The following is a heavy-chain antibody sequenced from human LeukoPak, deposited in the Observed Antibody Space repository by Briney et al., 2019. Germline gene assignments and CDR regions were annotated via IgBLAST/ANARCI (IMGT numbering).Heavy chain of an antibody. D-gene: IGHD3-9*01. V-gene: IGHV3-66*01. J-gene: IGHJ4*02. CDR3: ATTPIYDILTSD. CDR2: IYSGGST. CDR1: GFTVSSNY. Sequence: PGGSLRLSCAASGFTVSSNYMSWVRQAPGKGLEWVSVIYSGGSTYYADSVKGRFTISRDNSKNTLYLQMNGLRAEDTAVYYCATTPIYDILTSDWGQGTLVTVSS.